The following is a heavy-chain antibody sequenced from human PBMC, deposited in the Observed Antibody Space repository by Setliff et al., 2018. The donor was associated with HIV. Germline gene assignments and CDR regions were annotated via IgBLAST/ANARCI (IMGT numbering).Heavy chain of an antibody. Sequence: SETLSLTCAVYGGSFSGYYWSWIRQPPGKGLEWIGEISHGGSTNYNPSLKSRITISVDTSKNQFSLKLTSVTAADTAVYYCASYIAVAGTGEIDYWGQGALVTVSS. CDR1: GGSFSGYY. CDR2: ISHGGST. D-gene: IGHD6-19*01. V-gene: IGHV4-34*01. J-gene: IGHJ4*02. CDR3: ASYIAVAGTGEIDY.